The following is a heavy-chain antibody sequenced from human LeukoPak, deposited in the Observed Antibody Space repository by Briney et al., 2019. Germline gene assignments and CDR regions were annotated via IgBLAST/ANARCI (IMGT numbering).Heavy chain of an antibody. CDR2: INPKSGAT. Sequence: ASVKVSCKASGSTFTDYYMYWVRQAPGQGLEWMGWINPKSGATNYAQKFQGRVTMTRDTSVNTAYMEVSRLRSDDTANYYCARGAPIRLVSRNWFDLWGQGTPVTVSS. D-gene: IGHD2-21*01. CDR1: GSTFTDYY. J-gene: IGHJ5*02. CDR3: ARGAPIRLVSRNWFDL. V-gene: IGHV1-2*02.